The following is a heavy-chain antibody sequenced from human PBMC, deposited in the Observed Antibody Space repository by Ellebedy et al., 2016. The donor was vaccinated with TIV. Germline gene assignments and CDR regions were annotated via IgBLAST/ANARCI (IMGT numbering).Heavy chain of an antibody. CDR2: IYYSGST. J-gene: IGHJ4*02. Sequence: SQTLSLTCAVYGVSFSGYYWSWIRQPPGKGMEWIGYIYYSGSTNYNPSLTSRVTISVDTSKNQFSLKLSSVTAADTAVYYCARLDYGGNSYYFDYWGQGTLVTVSS. CDR3: ARLDYGGNSYYFDY. CDR1: GVSFSGYY. V-gene: IGHV4-59*01. D-gene: IGHD4-23*01.